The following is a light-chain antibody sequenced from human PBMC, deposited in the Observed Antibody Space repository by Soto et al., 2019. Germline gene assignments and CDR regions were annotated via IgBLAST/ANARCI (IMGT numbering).Light chain of an antibody. CDR3: QSYDSSLSGSRV. J-gene: IGLJ2*01. CDR1: SSNIGAGYD. Sequence: QAVVTQPPSVSGAPGQRVTISCTASSSNIGAGYDVHWYQQLPGTAPKLLIYGNSNRPSGVPDRFSGSKSGTSASLAITGLQAEDEADYYCQSYDSSLSGSRVFGGGTKLTVL. CDR2: GNS. V-gene: IGLV1-40*01.